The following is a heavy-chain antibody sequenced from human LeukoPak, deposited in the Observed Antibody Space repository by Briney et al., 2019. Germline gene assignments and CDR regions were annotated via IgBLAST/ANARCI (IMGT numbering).Heavy chain of an antibody. CDR2: KRHDGTHK. V-gene: IGHV3-30*02. D-gene: IGHD4-17*01. Sequence: GGSLRLSCAVSGFTFSTHAMHWVRQAPGKGPEWVAFKRHDGTHKYYADSVKGRFTVSRDNSKNTLYLQMNSLRAEDTAVYYCAKDPGDYEAHWGQGTLVTVSS. CDR3: AKDPGDYEAH. J-gene: IGHJ4*02. CDR1: GFTFSTHA.